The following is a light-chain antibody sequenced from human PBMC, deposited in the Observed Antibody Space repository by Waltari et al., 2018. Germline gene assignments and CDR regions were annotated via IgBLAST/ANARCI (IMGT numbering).Light chain of an antibody. CDR3: QVRDNSSDQVV. CDR2: DDD. V-gene: IGLV3-21*03. Sequence: FVLTQPSSVSVAPGKTARITCGGKNIATYSVHWYQQKPGQAPVLVVYDDDDRPSGIPARFSGADSGNMATLTIRRVEAGDEADYYCQVRDNSSDQVVFGGGTQLTVL. J-gene: IGLJ3*02. CDR1: NIATYS.